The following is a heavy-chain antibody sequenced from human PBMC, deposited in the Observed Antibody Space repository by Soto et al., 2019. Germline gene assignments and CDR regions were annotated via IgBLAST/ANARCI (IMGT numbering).Heavy chain of an antibody. CDR2: IYYSGST. J-gene: IGHJ6*03. D-gene: IGHD4-4*01. CDR1: GGSISSGGYY. CDR3: ARGAYSNFLRYYYYYMDV. V-gene: IGHV4-31*03. Sequence: SETLSLTCTVSGGSISSGGYYWSWIRQHPGKGLEWIGYIYYSGSTYYNPSLKSRVTISVDTSKNQFSLKLSSVTAADTAVYYCARGAYSNFLRYYYYYMDVWGKGTTVTVSS.